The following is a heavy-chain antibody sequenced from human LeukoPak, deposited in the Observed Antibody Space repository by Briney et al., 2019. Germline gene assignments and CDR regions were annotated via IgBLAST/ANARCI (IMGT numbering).Heavy chain of an antibody. Sequence: PGGSLRLSCAASGFTFSNYWMHWVRQAPGKGLVWVSCVTSDGTGADYADSVRGRFTISRDNAKNTVYLHMNSLRAEDTAIYYCARVPAAAAGMGIDYWGQGTLVTVSS. CDR3: ARVPAAAAGMGIDY. CDR1: GFTFSNYW. J-gene: IGHJ4*02. V-gene: IGHV3-74*01. CDR2: VTSDGTGA. D-gene: IGHD6-13*01.